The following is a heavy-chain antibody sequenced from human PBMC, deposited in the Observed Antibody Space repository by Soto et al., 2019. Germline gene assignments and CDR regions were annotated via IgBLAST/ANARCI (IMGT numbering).Heavy chain of an antibody. CDR1: GDSVSSNSAS. D-gene: IGHD6-13*01. V-gene: IGHV6-1*01. J-gene: IGHJ4*02. CDR2: TYYGSKWYN. CDR3: ARDRSPGSSSWYDY. Sequence: SQTLSLTCAISGDSVSSNSASWNSIRQSPSRGLEWLGRTYYGSKWYNDYAVSVRSRITINPDTSKNQFSLQLNSVTPEDTAVYFCARDRSPGSSSWYDYWGQGTLVTVYS.